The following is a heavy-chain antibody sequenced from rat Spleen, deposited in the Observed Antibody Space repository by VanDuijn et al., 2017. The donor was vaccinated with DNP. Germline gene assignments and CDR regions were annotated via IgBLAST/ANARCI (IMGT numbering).Heavy chain of an antibody. V-gene: IGHV5-25*01. CDR1: GFTFSNYD. CDR3: ARWEQGYFDY. J-gene: IGHJ2*01. CDR2: ISTSGGST. Sequence: EVQLVESGGGLVQPGRSLKLSCVASGFTFSNYDMAWVRQAPTKGLEWVATISTSGGSTYYRDSVKGRFTISRDNAKSTLYLQMNSLRSEDMATYYCARWEQGYFDYWGQGVMVTVSS. D-gene: IGHD5-1*01.